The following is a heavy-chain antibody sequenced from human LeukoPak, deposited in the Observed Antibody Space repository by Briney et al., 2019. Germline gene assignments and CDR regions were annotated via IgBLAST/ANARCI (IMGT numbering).Heavy chain of an antibody. J-gene: IGHJ4*02. V-gene: IGHV3-21*01. CDR2: ISSSSSYI. CDR3: ARERGYSYGYGDY. CDR1: GFTFSSYN. Sequence: PGGSLRLSCAASGFTFSSYNMNWVRQAPGKGLEWVSSISSSSSYIYYADSVKGRFTISRDNAKNSLCLQMNSLRAEDTAVYYCARERGYSYGYGDYWGQGTLVTVSS. D-gene: IGHD5-18*01.